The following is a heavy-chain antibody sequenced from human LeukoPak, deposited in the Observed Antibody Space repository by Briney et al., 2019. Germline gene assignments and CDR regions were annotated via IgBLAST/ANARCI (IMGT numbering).Heavy chain of an antibody. CDR2: ISGSGGST. Sequence: GGTLRLSCAASGFTFSSYGMSWVRQAPGKGLEWVSAISGSGGSTYYADSVKGRFTISRDNSKNTLYLQMNSLRAEDTAVYYCAKGSGSSDFDYWGQGTLVTVSS. CDR1: GFTFSSYG. CDR3: AKGSGSSDFDY. J-gene: IGHJ4*02. D-gene: IGHD1-26*01. V-gene: IGHV3-23*01.